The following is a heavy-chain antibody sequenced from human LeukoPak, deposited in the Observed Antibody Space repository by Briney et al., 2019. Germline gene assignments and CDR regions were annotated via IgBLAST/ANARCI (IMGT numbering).Heavy chain of an antibody. J-gene: IGHJ5*02. D-gene: IGHD2-2*01. CDR2: INPNSGGT. CDR1: GYTFTGYY. V-gene: IGHV1-2*02. Sequence: ASVKVSCKASGYTFTGYYMHWMRQAPGQGLEWMGWINPNSGGTNYAQKFQGRVTMTRDTSISTAYMELSRLRSDDTAVYYCARLGGYCSSTSCFPWGQGTLVTVSS. CDR3: ARLGGYCSSTSCFP.